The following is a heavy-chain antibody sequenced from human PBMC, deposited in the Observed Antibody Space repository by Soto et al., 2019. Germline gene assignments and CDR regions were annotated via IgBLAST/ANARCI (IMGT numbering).Heavy chain of an antibody. J-gene: IGHJ4*02. V-gene: IGHV1-69*02. CDR2: IIPILGIA. CDR3: AMENCSSTSSYSEY. CDR1: GGTFSSYT. D-gene: IGHD2-2*02. Sequence: QVQLVQSGAEVKKPGSSVKVSCKASGGTFSSYTISWVRQAPGQGLEWMGRIIPILGIANYAQKFQGSVTITAEKSTSTAYMALSSLRPEHTAVYYWAMENCSSTSSYSEYWGQGTLVTGSS.